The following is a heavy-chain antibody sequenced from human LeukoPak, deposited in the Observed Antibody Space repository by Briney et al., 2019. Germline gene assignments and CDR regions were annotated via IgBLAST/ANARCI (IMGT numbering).Heavy chain of an antibody. J-gene: IGHJ6*02. Sequence: ASVKVSCTASGYTFTIYDINWVRQAPGQGLEWMGWMNPNSGNTGYAQKFQGRVTMTRNTSISTAYMELSSLRSEDTAVYYCARSLNQKTEIDSSSFQLDVWGQGTTVTVSS. D-gene: IGHD6-6*01. CDR3: ARSLNQKTEIDSSSFQLDV. V-gene: IGHV1-8*01. CDR1: GYTFTIYD. CDR2: MNPNSGNT.